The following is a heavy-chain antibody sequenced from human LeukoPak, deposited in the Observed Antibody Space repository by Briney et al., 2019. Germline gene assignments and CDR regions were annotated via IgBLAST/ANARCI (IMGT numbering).Heavy chain of an antibody. J-gene: IGHJ4*02. CDR2: VYYSGTT. CDR3: ARYSSSSSYFEY. D-gene: IGHD6-6*01. CDR1: GGFINTYY. Sequence: SETLSLTCTVSGGFINTYYWSWIRQPPGKGLEWIGYVYYSGTTKYNPSLQSRVTISVDTSKNQFSLKLSSVTAADTAVYYCARYSSSSSYFEYWGQGTLVTVSS. V-gene: IGHV4-59*01.